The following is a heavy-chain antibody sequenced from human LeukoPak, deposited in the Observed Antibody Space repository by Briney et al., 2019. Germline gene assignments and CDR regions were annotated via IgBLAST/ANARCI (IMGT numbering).Heavy chain of an antibody. V-gene: IGHV3-48*03. CDR2: ISSSGSTI. CDR3: AREGGSTSLYYYYMDV. D-gene: IGHD1-26*01. J-gene: IGHJ6*03. Sequence: GGSLRLSCAASGFTFSSYEMNWVRQAPGKGLEWVSYISSSGSTIYYADSVKGRFTISRDNAKNSLYLQMNSLRAEDTAVYYCAREGGSTSLYYYYMDVWGKGTTVTVSS. CDR1: GFTFSSYE.